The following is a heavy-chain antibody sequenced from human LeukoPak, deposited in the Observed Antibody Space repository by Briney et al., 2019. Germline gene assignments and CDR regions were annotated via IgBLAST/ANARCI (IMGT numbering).Heavy chain of an antibody. D-gene: IGHD3-10*02. CDR2: IYSGGST. CDR3: ARDKGRGLFGEGNWFDP. Sequence: GGSLRLSCAASGFTVSSNYMSWVRQAPGKGLEWVSVIYSGGSTYYADSVKGRFTISRDNSKNTLYLQMNSLRAEDTAVYYCARDKGRGLFGEGNWFDPWGQGTLVTVSS. V-gene: IGHV3-53*01. CDR1: GFTVSSNY. J-gene: IGHJ5*02.